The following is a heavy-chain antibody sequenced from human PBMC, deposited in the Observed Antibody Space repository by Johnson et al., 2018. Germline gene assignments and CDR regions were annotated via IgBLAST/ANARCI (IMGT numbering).Heavy chain of an antibody. Sequence: QVQLGQSGGGVVEPGRSLRLSCAASGFTFSSYAMHWVRQAPGKGLEWVAVISYDGSNKYYADSVKGRFTISRDNSKNTLYLQMNSLRAEDTAVYYCAREVHYGDYPLAEYFQHWGQGTLVTVSS. CDR2: ISYDGSNK. V-gene: IGHV3-30-3*01. CDR3: AREVHYGDYPLAEYFQH. CDR1: GFTFSSYA. D-gene: IGHD4-17*01. J-gene: IGHJ1*01.